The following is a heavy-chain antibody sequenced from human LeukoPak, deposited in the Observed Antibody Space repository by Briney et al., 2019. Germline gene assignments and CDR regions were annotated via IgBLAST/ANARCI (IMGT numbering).Heavy chain of an antibody. CDR3: ARHSSGWYPDY. D-gene: IGHD6-19*01. CDR1: GGSISSYY. CDR2: IYYSGNT. V-gene: IGHV4-59*01. Sequence: PSETLSLTCTVSGGSISSYYWSWIRQPPGKGLEWIGYIYYSGNTKYNPSRKSRVTISVDTSKNQFSLKLSSVTAADTAMYYCARHSSGWYPDYWGQGTLATVS. J-gene: IGHJ4*02.